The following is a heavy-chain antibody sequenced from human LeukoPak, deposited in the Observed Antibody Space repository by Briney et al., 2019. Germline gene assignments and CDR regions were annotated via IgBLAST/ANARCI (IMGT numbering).Heavy chain of an antibody. J-gene: IGHJ3*02. CDR3: ARTWNGAFDI. CDR1: GFTVSSHY. V-gene: IGHV3-66*01. CDR2: IYSGGST. D-gene: IGHD1-1*01. Sequence: AASGFTVSSHYMSWVRQAPGKGLECVSVIYSGGSTYYADSVKGRFTISRDNSKNTVYLQMNSLSAEDTAVYYCARTWNGAFDIWGQGTMVTVSS.